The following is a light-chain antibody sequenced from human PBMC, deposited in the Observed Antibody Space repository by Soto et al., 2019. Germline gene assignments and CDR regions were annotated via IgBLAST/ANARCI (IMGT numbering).Light chain of an antibody. V-gene: IGKV3-15*01. CDR2: AAT. J-gene: IGKJ2*01. Sequence: EIVMTQSPANLSVSPGGRATLSCRASQTVHSNLAWYQHKSGQAPRLLIYAATTRATGIPARISGSGSGTEFTLTISSLQSEDSAVYFCHQYNDWPVYTFGPGPRWRSN. CDR3: HQYNDWPVYT. CDR1: QTVHSN.